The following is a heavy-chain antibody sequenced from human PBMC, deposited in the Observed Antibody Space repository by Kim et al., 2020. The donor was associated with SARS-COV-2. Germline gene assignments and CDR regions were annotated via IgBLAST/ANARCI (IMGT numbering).Heavy chain of an antibody. V-gene: IGHV3-33*01. CDR3: ARDGADWYVGY. CDR1: GFTFKSYG. D-gene: IGHD2-21*01. Sequence: GGSLRLSCTGSGFTFKSYGFHWVRQAPGKGLEWLGVIRSEGNNKYYADSVKGRLTISRDNSKNTVYLQMSGLSADDTAVYYCARDGADWYVGYWGPVTL. CDR2: IRSEGNNK. J-gene: IGHJ4*01.